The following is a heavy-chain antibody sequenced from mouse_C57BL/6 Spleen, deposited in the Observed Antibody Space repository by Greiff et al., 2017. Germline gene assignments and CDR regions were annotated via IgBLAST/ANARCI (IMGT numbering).Heavy chain of an antibody. CDR1: GYTFTSYW. CDR2: IHPNSGST. J-gene: IGHJ4*01. D-gene: IGHD2-2*01. CDR3: AREGLRRDYYALDY. Sequence: VQLQQPGAELVKPGASVKLSCTASGYTFTSYWMHWVKQRPGQGLEWIGMIHPNSGSTNYNEKFKSKATLTVDKSSSTAYMQLSSLTSEDSAVYYCAREGLRRDYYALDYWGQGTSVTVSS. V-gene: IGHV1-64*01.